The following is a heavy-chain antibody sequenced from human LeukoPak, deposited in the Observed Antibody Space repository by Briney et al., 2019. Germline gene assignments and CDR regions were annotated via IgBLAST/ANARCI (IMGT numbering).Heavy chain of an antibody. CDR3: ARIYCTNGVCYYDY. CDR1: GGSISSYY. CDR2: INHSGST. Sequence: PSETLSLTCTVSGGSISSYYWSWIRQPPGKGLEWIGEINHSGSTNYNPSLKSRVTISVDTSKNQFSLKLSSVTAADTAVYYCARIYCTNGVCYYDYWGQGTLVTVSS. D-gene: IGHD2-8*01. V-gene: IGHV4-34*01. J-gene: IGHJ4*02.